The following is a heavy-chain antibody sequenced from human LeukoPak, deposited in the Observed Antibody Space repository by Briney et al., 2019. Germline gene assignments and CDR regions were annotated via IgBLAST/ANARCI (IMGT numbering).Heavy chain of an antibody. Sequence: SETLSLTCTVSGDSISSYHWSWIRQPPGKGLECIGYIAYSGSTNYTPSLKSRVTISIDTSKNQFSLKLSSVTAADTAVYYCARVGRGDYVWGSYSFDYWGQGTLVTVSS. CDR1: GDSISSYH. CDR2: IAYSGST. D-gene: IGHD3-16*01. J-gene: IGHJ4*02. V-gene: IGHV4-59*01. CDR3: ARVGRGDYVWGSYSFDY.